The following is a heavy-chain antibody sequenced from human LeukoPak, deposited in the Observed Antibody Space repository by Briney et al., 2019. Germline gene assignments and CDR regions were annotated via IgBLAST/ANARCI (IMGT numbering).Heavy chain of an antibody. D-gene: IGHD3-22*01. V-gene: IGHV3-23*01. CDR1: RFTFSNFG. CDR2: ISGSGGST. J-gene: IGHJ4*02. Sequence: PGGSLRLSCAASRFTFSNFGMSWVRQAPGKGLEWVSAISGSGGSTYYADSVKGRFTISRDNSKNTLYPQMNSLRAEDTAVYYCAKSSYYDSSGYYREYYFDYWGQGTLVTVSS. CDR3: AKSSYYDSSGYYREYYFDY.